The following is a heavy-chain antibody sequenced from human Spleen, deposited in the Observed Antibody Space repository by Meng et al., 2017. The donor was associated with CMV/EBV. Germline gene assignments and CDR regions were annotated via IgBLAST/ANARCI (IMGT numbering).Heavy chain of an antibody. Sequence: SETLSLTCTVSGGSIASEYWSWIRQPPGKGLQWIAYLHNSGRTNYTPSLKSRVTLSVDTSTSTVYMELSSLRSEDTAVYYCARDRYYGSGSYYRDYYYGMDVWGQGTTVTVSS. V-gene: IGHV4-59*01. J-gene: IGHJ6*02. D-gene: IGHD3-10*01. CDR1: GGSIASEY. CDR3: ARDRYYGSGSYYRDYYYGMDV. CDR2: LHNSGRT.